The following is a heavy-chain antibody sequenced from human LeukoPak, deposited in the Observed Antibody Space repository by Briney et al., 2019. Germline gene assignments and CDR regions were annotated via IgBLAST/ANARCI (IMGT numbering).Heavy chain of an antibody. J-gene: IGHJ3*02. CDR3: ARSGSYFAFDI. CDR1: GFTFSSYA. D-gene: IGHD1-26*01. Sequence: GGSLRLSCAASGFTFSSYAMHWVRQAPGEGLEWVAVISYDGSNKYYADSVKGRFTISRDNSKNTLYLQMNSLRAEDTAVYYCARSGSYFAFDIWGQGTMVTVSS. V-gene: IGHV3-30*04. CDR2: ISYDGSNK.